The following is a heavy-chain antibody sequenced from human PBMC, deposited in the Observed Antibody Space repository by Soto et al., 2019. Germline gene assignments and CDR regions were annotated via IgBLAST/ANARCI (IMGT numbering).Heavy chain of an antibody. CDR3: ARDPNYYDSSGYPYYFDY. Sequence: PGRSLRLSCAASGFTFSDYYMSWIRQAPGKGLEWVSYISSSGSTIYYADSVKGRFTISRDNAKNSLYLQMNSLRAEDTAVYYCARDPNYYDSSGYPYYFDYWGQGTLVTVSS. CDR2: ISSSGSTI. J-gene: IGHJ4*02. CDR1: GFTFSDYY. D-gene: IGHD3-22*01. V-gene: IGHV3-11*01.